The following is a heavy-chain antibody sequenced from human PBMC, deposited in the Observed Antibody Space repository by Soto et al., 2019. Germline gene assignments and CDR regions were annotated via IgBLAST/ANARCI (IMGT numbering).Heavy chain of an antibody. CDR2: ISHTGST. CDR1: GGSITSGNSYS. J-gene: IGHJ5*01. CDR3: ASAVPPYFGSWLDS. Sequence: PSETLSLTCAVSGGSITSGNSYSWSWIRQPPGKGLEWIGSISHTGSTSYNPSLKSRLTMSVDKSKNQFSLRLSSVTAADIAVYYFASAVPPYFGSWLDSWGQGILGTVSS. D-gene: IGHD3-10*01. V-gene: IGHV4-30-2*01.